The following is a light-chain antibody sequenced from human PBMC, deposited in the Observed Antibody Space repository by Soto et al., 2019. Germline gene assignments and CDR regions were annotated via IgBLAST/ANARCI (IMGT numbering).Light chain of an antibody. CDR3: QQYGSSPWT. V-gene: IGKV3-20*01. Sequence: EIVLTQSPGTLSLSPGERGTLSCRASQSVSSSYLAWYQQKPGQAPRLLIYGASSRATGIPDRFSGSGSGTDFTFTISRLEPEDFAVYYCQQYGSSPWTFGQGTKVDIK. CDR2: GAS. J-gene: IGKJ1*01. CDR1: QSVSSSY.